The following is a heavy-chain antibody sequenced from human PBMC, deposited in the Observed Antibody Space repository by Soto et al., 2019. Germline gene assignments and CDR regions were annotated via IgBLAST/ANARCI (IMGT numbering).Heavy chain of an antibody. CDR2: IFFSGRT. V-gene: IGHV4-39*01. CDR1: GGSIRESGLY. J-gene: IGHJ6*03. CDR3: VRSLMDV. Sequence: QMQLQESGPGLVKTSETLSLTCTVSGGSIRESGLYWGWIRQSPGKGLEWIGSIFFSGRTHYNPSRKSRVSISIDASKNQFSLNVISVTAADTGVYYCVRSLMDVWGKGTTVTVSS.